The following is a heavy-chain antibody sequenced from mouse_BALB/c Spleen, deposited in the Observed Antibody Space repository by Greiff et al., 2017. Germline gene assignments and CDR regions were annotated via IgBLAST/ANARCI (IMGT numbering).Heavy chain of an antibody. V-gene: IGHV5-4*02. CDR1: GFTFSDYY. Sequence: EVKVVESGGGLVKPGGSLKLSCAASGFTFSDYYMYWVRQTPEKRLEWVATISDGGSYTYYPDSVKGRFTISRDNAKNNLYLQMSSLKSEDTAMYYCARRNGNYYAMDYWGQGTSVTVSS. J-gene: IGHJ4*01. CDR3: ARRNGNYYAMDY. D-gene: IGHD2-1*01. CDR2: ISDGGSYT.